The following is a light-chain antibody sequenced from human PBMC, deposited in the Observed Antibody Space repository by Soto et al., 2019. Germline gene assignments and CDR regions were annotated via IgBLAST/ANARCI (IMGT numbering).Light chain of an antibody. Sequence: QSALTQPASVSGSPGQSITISCTGTSSDIGGYNYVSWYQQHPGKAPQLIIYDVSNRPSGVSDRFSGSKSGSSASLTISGLQTEDEADYYCTSYTSSSTLYVFVSGTKVTVL. V-gene: IGLV2-14*03. CDR1: SSDIGGYNY. CDR2: DVS. CDR3: TSYTSSSTLYV. J-gene: IGLJ1*01.